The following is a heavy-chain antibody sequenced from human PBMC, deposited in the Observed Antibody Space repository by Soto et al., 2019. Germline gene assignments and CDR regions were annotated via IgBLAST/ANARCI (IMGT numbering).Heavy chain of an antibody. CDR2: INHSGSI. CDR1: GGSFSGYY. D-gene: IGHD6-6*01. Sequence: SETLSLTCAVYGGSFSGYYWSWIRQPPGKGLEWIGEINHSGSINYNPSLKSRVTISVDTSKNQFSLKLSSVTAADTAVYYCARGHGYSSSFVSGGMDVWGQGTTVTVSS. V-gene: IGHV4-34*01. J-gene: IGHJ6*02. CDR3: ARGHGYSSSFVSGGMDV.